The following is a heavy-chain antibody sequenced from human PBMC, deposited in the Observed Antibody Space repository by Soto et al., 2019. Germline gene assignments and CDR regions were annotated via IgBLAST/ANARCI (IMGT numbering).Heavy chain of an antibody. CDR2: ISSSSSII. V-gene: IGHV3-48*02. CDR1: GFTFSSSN. CDR3: ARPASPRYYYYGMDV. J-gene: IGHJ6*02. Sequence: GGSLRLSCAASGFTFSSSNMNWVRQAPGKGLEWISYISSSSSIIYYADSVKGRFTISRDNAKNSLNLQMNSLRDEDTAVYYCARPASPRYYYYGMDVWGQGTTVTVSS.